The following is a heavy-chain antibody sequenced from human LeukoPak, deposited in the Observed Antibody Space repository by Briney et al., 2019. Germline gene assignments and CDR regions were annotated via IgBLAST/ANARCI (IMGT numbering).Heavy chain of an antibody. J-gene: IGHJ3*02. V-gene: IGHV3-48*01. CDR2: ISSSSSTI. CDR1: GFTFSSYS. Sequence: PGGSLRLSCAASGFTFSSYSMNWVRQAPGKGLEWVSYISSSSSTIYYADSVKGRFTISRDNAKNSLYLQMNSLRAEDTAVYYCARDLTNGAFDIWGQGTMVTVSS. CDR3: ARDLTNGAFDI.